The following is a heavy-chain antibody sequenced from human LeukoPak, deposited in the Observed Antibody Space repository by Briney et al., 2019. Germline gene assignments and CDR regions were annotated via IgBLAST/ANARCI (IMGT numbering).Heavy chain of an antibody. Sequence: GASVKVSCKASGYSFNSQGMNWVRQAPGQGLEWMGWINTDSGNPTYAQGFTGRFVFSLDSSFSTPHLQISNLIPEDTDKYYCAREILRFDIWGQGTMVIVSS. CDR1: GYSFNSQG. CDR3: AREILRFDI. V-gene: IGHV7-4-1*02. J-gene: IGHJ3*02. CDR2: INTDSGNP.